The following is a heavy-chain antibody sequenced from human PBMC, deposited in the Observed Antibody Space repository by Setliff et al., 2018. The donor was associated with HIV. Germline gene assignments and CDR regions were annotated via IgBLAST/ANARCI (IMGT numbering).Heavy chain of an antibody. CDR3: ARTRAPYFFDF. Sequence: SETLSLTCTVSGDSISSGSYYWSWIRQPAGEGLEWIGYVSSIGNTNYNPSLKSRVTISVDTSKNQFSLQLNSVTAADTAVYFCARTRAPYFFDFWGQGAQVTVSS. CDR2: VSSIGNT. D-gene: IGHD1-26*01. J-gene: IGHJ4*02. V-gene: IGHV4-61*10. CDR1: GDSISSGSYY.